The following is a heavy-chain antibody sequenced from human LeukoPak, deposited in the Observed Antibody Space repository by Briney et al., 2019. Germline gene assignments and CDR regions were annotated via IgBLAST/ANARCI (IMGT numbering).Heavy chain of an antibody. J-gene: IGHJ4*02. CDR1: GFTFSSYS. D-gene: IGHD1-26*01. CDR3: ARETDSGSYYDY. V-gene: IGHV3-21*01. Sequence: GSLRLSCAASGFTFSSYSMNWVRQAPGKGLEWVSSISSSSSYIYYADSVKGRFTISRDNAKNSLYLQMNSLRAEDTAVYYCARETDSGSYYDYWGQGTLVTVSS. CDR2: ISSSSSYI.